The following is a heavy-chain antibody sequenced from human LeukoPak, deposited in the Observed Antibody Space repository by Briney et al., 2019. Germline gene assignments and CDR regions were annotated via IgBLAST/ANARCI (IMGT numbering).Heavy chain of an antibody. CDR3: VSDLCGGDDQ. Sequence: GGSLRLSCAASGFTFGSYAMNWVRQAPGKGLEWVSAISGSGGSIYYADSAKGRFTISRDNSKNTLYLQMSSLRDEDTAVYYCVSDLCGGDDQWGRGTLVTVSS. CDR2: ISGSGGSI. CDR1: GFTFGSYA. V-gene: IGHV3-23*01. J-gene: IGHJ5*02. D-gene: IGHD3-3*01.